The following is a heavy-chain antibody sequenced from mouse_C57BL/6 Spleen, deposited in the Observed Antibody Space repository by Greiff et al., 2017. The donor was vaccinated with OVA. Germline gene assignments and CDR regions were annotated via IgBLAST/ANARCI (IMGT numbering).Heavy chain of an antibody. CDR2: INPNNGGT. Sequence: EVQLQQSGPELVKPGASVKISCKASGYTFTDYYMSWVKQSHGKSLEWIGDINPNNGGTSYNQKFKGKATLTVDKSSSTAYMELRSLTSEDSAVYYCARRRSGWFAYWGQGTLVTVSA. V-gene: IGHV1-26*01. J-gene: IGHJ3*01. CDR1: GYTFTDYY. CDR3: ARRRSGWFAY.